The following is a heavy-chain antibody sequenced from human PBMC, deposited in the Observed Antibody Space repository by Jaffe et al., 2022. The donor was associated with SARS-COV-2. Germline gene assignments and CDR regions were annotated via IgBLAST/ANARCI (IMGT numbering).Heavy chain of an antibody. J-gene: IGHJ6*02. D-gene: IGHD6-13*01. CDR2: IKQDGSEK. Sequence: EVQLVESGGGLVQPGGSLRLSCAASGFTFSSYWMSWVRQAPGKGLEWVANIKQDGSEKYYVDSVKGRFTISRDNAKNSLYLQMNSLRAEDTAVYYCAREKGIAAAWSPYYYGMDVWGQGTTVTVSS. V-gene: IGHV3-7*01. CDR3: AREKGIAAAWSPYYYGMDV. CDR1: GFTFSSYW.